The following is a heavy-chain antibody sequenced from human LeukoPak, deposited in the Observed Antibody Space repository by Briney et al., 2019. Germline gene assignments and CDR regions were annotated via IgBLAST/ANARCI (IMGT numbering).Heavy chain of an antibody. Sequence: PSQTLSLTCTVSGGSISSDDYYWSWIRQPPGKGLEWIGYIYYSGSTYYNPSLKSRVTISVDTSKNQFSLKLSSVTAADTAVYHCAREAMYSYGNNFDYWGQGTLVTVSS. CDR3: AREAMYSYGNNFDY. V-gene: IGHV4-30-4*01. D-gene: IGHD5-18*01. CDR2: IYYSGST. J-gene: IGHJ4*02. CDR1: GGSISSDDYY.